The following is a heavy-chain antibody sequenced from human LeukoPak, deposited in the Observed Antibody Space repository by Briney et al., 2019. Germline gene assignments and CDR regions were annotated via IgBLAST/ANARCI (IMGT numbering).Heavy chain of an antibody. V-gene: IGHV4-61*02. CDR1: GGSISSGGYY. D-gene: IGHD1-26*01. CDR3: AGAKEGGDY. J-gene: IGHJ4*02. Sequence: SETLSLTCTVSGGSISSGGYYWSWIRQPAGKGLEWIGRIYTSGTADYNPSLKSRVTLSIDTSDNNFSLRLSSVTAADTAVYYCAGAKEGGDYWGRGTLVTVSS. CDR2: IYTSGTA.